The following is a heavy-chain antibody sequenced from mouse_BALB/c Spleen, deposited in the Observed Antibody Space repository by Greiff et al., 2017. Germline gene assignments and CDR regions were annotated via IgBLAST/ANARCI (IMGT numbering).Heavy chain of an antibody. D-gene: IGHD2-1*01. CDR2: IYPGDGDT. J-gene: IGHJ2*01. CDR3: ARGVTFDD. V-gene: IGHV1-82*01. Sequence: VQLQQSGPELVKPGASVKISCKASGYAFSSSWMNWVKQRPGQGLEWIGRIYPGDGDTNYNGKFKGKATLTADKSSSTAYMQLSSLTSVDSAVYFCARGVTFDDWGQGTTLTVSS. CDR1: GYAFSSSW.